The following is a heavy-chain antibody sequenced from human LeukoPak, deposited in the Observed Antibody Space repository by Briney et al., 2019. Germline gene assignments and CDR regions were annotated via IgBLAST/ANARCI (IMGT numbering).Heavy chain of an antibody. V-gene: IGHV3-30*04. Sequence: GGSLRLSCAASGFTFSSYAMHWVRQAPGKGLEWVAVISYDGSNKYYADSVKGRFTISRDNSKNTLYLQMNSLRAEDTALYYCAKDIDYDILTGYSPFDYWGQGTLVTVSS. CDR1: GFTFSSYA. CDR2: ISYDGSNK. CDR3: AKDIDYDILTGYSPFDY. J-gene: IGHJ4*02. D-gene: IGHD3-9*01.